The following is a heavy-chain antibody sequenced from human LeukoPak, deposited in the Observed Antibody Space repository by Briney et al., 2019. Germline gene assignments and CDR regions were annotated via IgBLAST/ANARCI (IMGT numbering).Heavy chain of an antibody. CDR2: IKQDGSEK. J-gene: IGHJ4*02. V-gene: IGHV3-7*01. CDR3: ARRGPYFDY. D-gene: IGHD3-10*01. Sequence: GGSLRLSCAASGFTFSSNWMSWVRQAPGKGLEWVANIKQDGSEKYYVDSVKGRFTISRDNAKNSLYLRMNSLRAEDTAIYYCARRGPYFDYWGQGILVTVSS. CDR1: GFTFSSNW.